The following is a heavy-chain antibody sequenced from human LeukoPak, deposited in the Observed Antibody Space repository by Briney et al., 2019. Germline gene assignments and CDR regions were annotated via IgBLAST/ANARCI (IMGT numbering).Heavy chain of an antibody. CDR1: GGSISSYY. CDR3: ASGTDTLVDY. CDR2: IYYSGST. Sequence: SETLSLTCTVSGGSISSYYWSWIRQPPGKGLEWIGYIYYSGSTNDTPSLKSRVTISVDTSKNQFSLKLSSVTAADTAVYYCASGTDTLVDYWGQGTLVSVSS. V-gene: IGHV4-59*08. J-gene: IGHJ4*02. D-gene: IGHD2-15*01.